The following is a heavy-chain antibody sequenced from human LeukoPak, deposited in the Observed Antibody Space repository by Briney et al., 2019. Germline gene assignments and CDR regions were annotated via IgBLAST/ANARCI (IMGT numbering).Heavy chain of an antibody. D-gene: IGHD3-22*01. CDR1: GFTFSTYA. Sequence: GGSLRLSCAASGFTFSTYAMSWVRQAPGKGLEWVSLIGGSDGRTRYADSVKGRFTISRDNSKNTLYLETNSLRAEDTAVYYCAKDSSSYDWGYMDVWGKGTTVTISS. V-gene: IGHV3-23*01. J-gene: IGHJ6*03. CDR3: AKDSSSYDWGYMDV. CDR2: IGGSDGRT.